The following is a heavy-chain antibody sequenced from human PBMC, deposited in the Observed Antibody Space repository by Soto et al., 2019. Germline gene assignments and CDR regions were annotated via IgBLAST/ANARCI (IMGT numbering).Heavy chain of an antibody. CDR3: ARDRIAVAGTVDY. CDR1: GFTFSSYG. Sequence: HPGGSLRLSCAASGFTFSSYGIHWVRQAPGKGLQWVAVIWSDGTDKFYADSVKGRFTISRDNSKNTLYLQIYNLRAEDTAVFYCARDRIAVAGTVDYWGQGTLVTVSS. CDR2: IWSDGTDK. J-gene: IGHJ4*02. V-gene: IGHV3-33*01. D-gene: IGHD6-19*01.